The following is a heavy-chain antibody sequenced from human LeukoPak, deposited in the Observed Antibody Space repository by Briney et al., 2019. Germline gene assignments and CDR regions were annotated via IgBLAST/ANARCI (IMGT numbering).Heavy chain of an antibody. CDR1: GFTFSSHA. CDR3: ARGAYSSSWSNFDY. D-gene: IGHD6-13*01. CDR2: ISYDGSNK. V-gene: IGHV3-30*04. J-gene: IGHJ4*02. Sequence: GGSLRLSCAASGFTFSSHAMHWVRQAPGKGLEWVAVISYDGSNKYYADSVKGRFTISRDNSKNTLYLQMNSLRAEDTAVYYCARGAYSSSWSNFDYWGQGTLVTVSS.